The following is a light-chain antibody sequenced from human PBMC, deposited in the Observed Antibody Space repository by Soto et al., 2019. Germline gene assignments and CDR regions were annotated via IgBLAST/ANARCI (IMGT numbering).Light chain of an antibody. J-gene: IGKJ1*01. V-gene: IGKV3-20*01. CDR2: GAS. CDR3: QQYGSSPTT. CDR1: QSVSSSY. Sequence: EIVLTQSPPTLSLSPGERATLSCRASQSVSSSYLAWYQQKPGQAPRLLIYGASSRATGIPDRFSGSGSGTDFTLTISRLEPEDFAVYYCQQYGSSPTTFGQGTKVDIK.